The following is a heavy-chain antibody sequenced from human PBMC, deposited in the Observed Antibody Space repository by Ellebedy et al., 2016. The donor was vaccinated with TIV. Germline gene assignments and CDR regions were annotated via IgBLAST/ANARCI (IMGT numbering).Heavy chain of an antibody. J-gene: IGHJ4*02. CDR2: ISTSGGST. Sequence: PGGSLRLSCAASGSTSTNYAMSWVRQAPGKGLEWVSAISTSGGSTYYADSVKGRFTVSRDNPKNTLYLQMNSLRAEDTAVYYCVRGAGSYHFDYWGQGTLVTV. V-gene: IGHV3-23*01. CDR3: VRGAGSYHFDY. D-gene: IGHD1-26*01. CDR1: GSTSTNYA.